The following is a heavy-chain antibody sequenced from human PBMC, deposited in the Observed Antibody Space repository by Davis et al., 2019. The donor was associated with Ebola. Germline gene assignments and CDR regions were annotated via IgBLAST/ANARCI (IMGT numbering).Heavy chain of an antibody. J-gene: IGHJ5*02. CDR3: AKGGYDILTGYYT. Sequence: GESLKLSCAASGFTFSNYAMSWVRQAPGKGLEWVSAISGSGGSTYCADSVKGRFTISRDNSKNTLYLQMNSLRAEDTAVYYCAKGGYDILTGYYTWGQGTLVTVSS. CDR2: ISGSGGST. CDR1: GFTFSNYA. V-gene: IGHV3-23*01. D-gene: IGHD3-9*01.